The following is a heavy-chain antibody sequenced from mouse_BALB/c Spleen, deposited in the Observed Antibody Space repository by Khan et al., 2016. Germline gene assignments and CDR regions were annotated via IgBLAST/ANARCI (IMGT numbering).Heavy chain of an antibody. CDR3: ASWAY. CDR2: IWSGGST. Sequence: VQLQESGPGLVQPSQSLSITCTVSGFSLTSYGVHWVRQSPGKGLEWLGVIWSGGSTDYNAAFISRLSISKDNSKSQVVFKMNSLQANDTAIYYCASWAYWGQGTLVTVSA. V-gene: IGHV2-2*02. CDR1: GFSLTSYG. J-gene: IGHJ3*01.